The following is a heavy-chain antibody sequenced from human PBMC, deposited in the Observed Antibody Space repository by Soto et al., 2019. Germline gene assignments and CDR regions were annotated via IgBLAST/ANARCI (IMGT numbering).Heavy chain of an antibody. CDR2: INVANGNT. Sequence: QVQLVQSGAEVKKPGASVKVSCKASGYDFSSYPINWVRQAPGHRPEWVGWINVANGNTQYSRKVQDRVTNTRDTSATTVYMLLSSLRYDDTAVYFWARRGLPSTIGGAAWAYLDHWGQGPLVTVSS. J-gene: IGHJ4*02. D-gene: IGHD1-26*01. CDR3: ARRGLPSTIGGAAWAYLDH. CDR1: GYDFSSYP. V-gene: IGHV1-3*01.